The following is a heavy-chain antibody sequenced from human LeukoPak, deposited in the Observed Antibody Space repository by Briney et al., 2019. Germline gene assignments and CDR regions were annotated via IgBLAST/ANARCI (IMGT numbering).Heavy chain of an antibody. Sequence: SETLSLTCTVSGGSISSYYWNWIRQPPGKGLEWIGYIYYSGSTNYNPSLKSRVTISVDTSKNQFSLKLSSVTAADTAVYYCARLPARVSPFDYWGQGTLVTVSS. CDR3: ARLPARVSPFDY. CDR1: GGSISSYY. CDR2: IYYSGST. D-gene: IGHD3-10*01. J-gene: IGHJ4*02. V-gene: IGHV4-59*01.